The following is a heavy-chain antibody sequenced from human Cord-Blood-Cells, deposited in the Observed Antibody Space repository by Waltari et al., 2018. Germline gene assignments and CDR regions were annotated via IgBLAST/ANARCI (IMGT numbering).Heavy chain of an antibody. CDR3: ARGPFFRVGALDY. J-gene: IGHJ4*02. CDR1: GFTVSSNY. Sequence: EVQLVESGGGLIQPGGSLRLSCVASGFTVSSNYMSWVRQAPGKGLEWVSVIYSGGSTYYADSVKGRFTISRDNSKNTLYLQMNSLRAEDTAVYYCARGPFFRVGALDYWGQGTLVTVSS. D-gene: IGHD3-16*01. V-gene: IGHV3-53*01. CDR2: IYSGGST.